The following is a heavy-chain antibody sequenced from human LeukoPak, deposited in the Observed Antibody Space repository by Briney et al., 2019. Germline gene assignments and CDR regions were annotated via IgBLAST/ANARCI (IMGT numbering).Heavy chain of an antibody. Sequence: SETLSLTCAVYGGSFSGYYWSWIRQPPGKGLEWIEEINHSGSTNYNPSLKSRVTISVDTSKNQFSLKLSSVTAADTAVYYCAREDMVRGVLDYWGQGTLVTVSS. CDR2: INHSGST. CDR3: AREDMVRGVLDY. V-gene: IGHV4-34*01. J-gene: IGHJ4*02. D-gene: IGHD3-10*01. CDR1: GGSFSGYY.